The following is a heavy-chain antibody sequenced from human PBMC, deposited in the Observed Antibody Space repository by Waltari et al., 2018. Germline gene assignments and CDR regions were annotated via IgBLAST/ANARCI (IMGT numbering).Heavy chain of an antibody. J-gene: IGHJ5*02. V-gene: IGHV4-38-2*01. CDR3: ARAHSGSYSYVNWFDP. D-gene: IGHD1-26*01. CDR1: GYSISSGYY. Sequence: QVQLQESGPGLVKPSETLSLTCAVSGYSISSGYYWGWIRQPPEKGLELIGSIDHSGSTDCSPSLKSRVTLSIDTSKNHFALRLSSVTAADTAVYYCARAHSGSYSYVNWFDPWGQGTLVTVSS. CDR2: IDHSGST.